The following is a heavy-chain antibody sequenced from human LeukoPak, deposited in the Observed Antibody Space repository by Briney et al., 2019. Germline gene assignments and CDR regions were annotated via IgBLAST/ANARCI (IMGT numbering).Heavy chain of an antibody. CDR2: IYYSGST. J-gene: IGHJ4*02. V-gene: IGHV4-39*01. CDR3: VRGWYYFDY. D-gene: IGHD6-19*01. CDR1: GGSISSSSYY. Sequence: SEALSLTCTVSGGSISSSSYYWGWIRQPPGKGLEWIGSIYYSGSTYYNPSLKSRVTISVDTSKNQFSLKLSSVTAADTAVYYCVRGWYYFDYWGQGTLVTVSS.